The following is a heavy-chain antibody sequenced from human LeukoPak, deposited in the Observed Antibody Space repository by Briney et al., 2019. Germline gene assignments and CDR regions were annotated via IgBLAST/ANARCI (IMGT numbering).Heavy chain of an antibody. CDR2: IYPYSGDT. Sequence: ASVKVSCKASGYTFTGYYIHWVRQAPGQGLEWMGWIYPYSGDTNYAQNFQGRVTMTRDTSISAAYMELSSLKSDDTAVYYCARDRNSGSSLDIWGQGTMLTVSS. D-gene: IGHD6-6*01. CDR3: ARDRNSGSSLDI. CDR1: GYTFTGYY. J-gene: IGHJ3*02. V-gene: IGHV1-2*02.